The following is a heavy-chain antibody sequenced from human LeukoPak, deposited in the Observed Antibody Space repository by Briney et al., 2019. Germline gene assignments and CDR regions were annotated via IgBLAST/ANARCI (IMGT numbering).Heavy chain of an antibody. J-gene: IGHJ4*02. CDR2: ITLSGSTI. CDR1: GFTFSTYN. V-gene: IGHV3-48*01. D-gene: IGHD6-13*01. CDR3: AREPTYTSSWYTTCDY. Sequence: GGSLRLSCAASGFTFSTYNMNWVRQAPGKGLEWVSYITLSGSTIYYADSVRGRFTISRDNAKNSLYLQMHSLRAEDTAVYYCAREPTYTSSWYTTCDYWGQGTLVTVSS.